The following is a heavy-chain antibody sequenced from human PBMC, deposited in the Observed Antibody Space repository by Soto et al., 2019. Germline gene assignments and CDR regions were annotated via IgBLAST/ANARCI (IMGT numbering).Heavy chain of an antibody. J-gene: IGHJ6*02. CDR3: SGEIAVAAHRAYYYYYGMDV. Sequence: PGGSLRLSCAASGFTFSSYSMNWVRQAPGKGLEWVSSISSSSSYIYYADSVKGRFTISRDNAKNSLYLQMNSLRAEDTAVYYCSGEIAVAAHRAYYYYYGMDVWGQGTTVTVSS. CDR1: GFTFSSYS. V-gene: IGHV3-21*01. D-gene: IGHD6-19*01. CDR2: ISSSSSYI.